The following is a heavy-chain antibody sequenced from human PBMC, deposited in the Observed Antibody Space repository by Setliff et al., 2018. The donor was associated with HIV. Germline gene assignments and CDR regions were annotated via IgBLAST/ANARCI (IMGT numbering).Heavy chain of an antibody. J-gene: IGHJ4*02. Sequence: GGSLRLSCAASGFAFSFYAMNWVRQAPGKGLEWVSSITSGSTYVNYADSVKGRFSISRDNSKNSLYLQMISLRAEDTALYYCARQGNWEFDYWGQGTLVTVSS. CDR1: GFAFSFYA. CDR3: ARQGNWEFDY. D-gene: IGHD7-27*01. CDR2: ITSGSTYV. V-gene: IGHV3-21*01.